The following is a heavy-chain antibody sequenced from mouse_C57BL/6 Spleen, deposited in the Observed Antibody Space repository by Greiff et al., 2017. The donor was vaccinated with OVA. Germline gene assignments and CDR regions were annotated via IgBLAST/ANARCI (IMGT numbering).Heavy chain of an antibody. CDR1: GYTFTSYW. J-gene: IGHJ2*01. D-gene: IGHD1-1*01. V-gene: IGHV1-50*01. CDR3: ARYLNDYGVDY. Sequence: QVQLQQPGAELVKPGASVKLSCKASGYTFTSYWMQWVKQRPGQGLEWIGEIDPSDSYTNYNQKFKGKATLTVATSSSTAYMQLSSLTSEDAAVYYCARYLNDYGVDYWGKGTTLTVSS. CDR2: IDPSDSYT.